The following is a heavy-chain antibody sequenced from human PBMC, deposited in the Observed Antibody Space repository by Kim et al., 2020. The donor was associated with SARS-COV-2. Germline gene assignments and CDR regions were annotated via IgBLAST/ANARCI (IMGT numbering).Heavy chain of an antibody. J-gene: IGHJ4*02. CDR3: ARADHDILYFDH. V-gene: IGHV1-69*04. Sequence: SVKVSCKASGGTFFNSAISWVRQAPGQGLEWMGRIIPILGLANYPEKFQGRVTITADKSTSTAYMELSSLRSEDTAIYYCARADHDILYFDHWDQGILVTVSS. CDR2: IIPILGLA. D-gene: IGHD1-1*01. CDR1: GGTFFNSA.